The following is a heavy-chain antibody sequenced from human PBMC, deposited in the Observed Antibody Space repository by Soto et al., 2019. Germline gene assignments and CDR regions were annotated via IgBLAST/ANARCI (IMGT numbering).Heavy chain of an antibody. CDR2: ITSSGTTV. CDR3: ARGSSNWAYYFDF. D-gene: IGHD6-13*01. J-gene: IGHJ4*01. V-gene: IGHV3-48*02. CDR1: GFTFSSYS. Sequence: GGSLRLSCAASGFTFSSYSLHWGRQAPGKGLEWVSYITSSGTTVYYADSVRGRFTISRDNAKNSLYLQMNSLRDDDTAVYYCARGSSNWAYYFDFWGQGTLVTVSS.